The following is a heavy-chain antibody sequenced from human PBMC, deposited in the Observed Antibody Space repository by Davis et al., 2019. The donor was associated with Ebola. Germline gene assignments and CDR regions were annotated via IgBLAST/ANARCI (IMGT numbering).Heavy chain of an antibody. CDR1: GGTFSSYA. CDR3: ASTFLYDFWSGYYKGQYNWFDP. D-gene: IGHD3-3*01. V-gene: IGHV1-69*13. Sequence: SVKVSCKASGGTFSSYAISWVRQAPGQGLEWVGGIIPIFGTANYAQKFQGRVTITADESTSTAYMELSSLRSEDTAVYYCASTFLYDFWSGYYKGQYNWFDPWGQGTLVTVSS. J-gene: IGHJ5*02. CDR2: IIPIFGTA.